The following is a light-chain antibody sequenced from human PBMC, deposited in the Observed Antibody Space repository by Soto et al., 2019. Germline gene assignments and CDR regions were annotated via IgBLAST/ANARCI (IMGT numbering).Light chain of an antibody. CDR1: SSNIGAGYD. CDR2: GNS. Sequence: QSVLTQPRSVSGAPGQRVTISCTGSSSNIGAGYDVHWYQQLPGTAPKLLIYGNSNRPSGVPDRFSGSKSGTSASLAITGLQAEDDADYYCQSYDSSLSGYVFGTGTKLTVL. V-gene: IGLV1-40*01. CDR3: QSYDSSLSGYV. J-gene: IGLJ1*01.